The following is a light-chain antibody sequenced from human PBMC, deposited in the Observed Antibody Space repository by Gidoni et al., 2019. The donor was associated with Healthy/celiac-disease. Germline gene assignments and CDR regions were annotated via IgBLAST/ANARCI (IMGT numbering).Light chain of an antibody. Sequence: DIVMTQSPDSLAVSLGERATINCKPSQSVLYSSNNKNYLAWYQQKPGQPPKLLIYWASTRESGVPDRFSGSGSGTDFTLTISSLQAEDVAVYYCQQYYSTLLTFGQGTKVEIK. CDR1: QSVLYSSNNKNY. J-gene: IGKJ1*01. CDR2: WAS. V-gene: IGKV4-1*01. CDR3: QQYYSTLLT.